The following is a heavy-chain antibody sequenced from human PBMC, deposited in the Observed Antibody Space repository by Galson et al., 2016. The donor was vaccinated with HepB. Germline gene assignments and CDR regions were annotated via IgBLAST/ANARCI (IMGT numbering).Heavy chain of an antibody. CDR2: ISSSDGDT. D-gene: IGHD6-13*01. Sequence: SLRLSCAASGFTFSTYAMNWVRQAPGKGLEWVSGISSSDGDTYYAVSVKGRFTISRDNSKNTLFLQMHSLRAEDTAVYFCAKVVSYSSSWYPPHDYAMDVWGQGTTVTVSS. CDR1: GFTFSTYA. V-gene: IGHV3-23*01. J-gene: IGHJ6*02. CDR3: AKVVSYSSSWYPPHDYAMDV.